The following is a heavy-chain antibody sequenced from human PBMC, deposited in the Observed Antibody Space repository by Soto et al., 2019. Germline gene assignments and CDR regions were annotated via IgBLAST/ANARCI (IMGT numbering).Heavy chain of an antibody. CDR3: AVGATDYYSGMDV. V-gene: IGHV4-39*01. CDR2: IYYSGST. J-gene: IGHJ6*02. D-gene: IGHD1-26*01. Sequence: PSETLSLTCTVSGGSISSSSYYWGWIRQPPGKGLEWIGSIYYSGSTYYNPSLKSQVTISVDTSKNQFSLKLSSVTAADTAVYYCAVGATDYYSGMDVWGQGTTVTVSS. CDR1: GGSISSSSYY.